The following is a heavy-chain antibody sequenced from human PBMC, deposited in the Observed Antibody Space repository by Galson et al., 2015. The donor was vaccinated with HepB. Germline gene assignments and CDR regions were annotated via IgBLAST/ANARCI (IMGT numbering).Heavy chain of an antibody. CDR3: VKTTRDYYYMH. Sequence: SLRLSCAASGFTFNTSAMHWVRQAPGKGLEYVSAISSDGSATYYTDSVKDRFTISRDDSKNTLSLQMSSLRVEDTAVYYCVKTTRDYYYMHWGQGTLVTVSS. CDR1: GFTFNTSA. CDR2: ISSDGSAT. J-gene: IGHJ4*02. D-gene: IGHD3-22*01. V-gene: IGHV3-64D*09.